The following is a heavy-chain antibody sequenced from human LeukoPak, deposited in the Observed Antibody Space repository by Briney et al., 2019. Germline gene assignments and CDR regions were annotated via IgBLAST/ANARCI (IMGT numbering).Heavy chain of an antibody. CDR3: ARDVGTSDWHTFDY. J-gene: IGHJ4*02. V-gene: IGHV6-1*01. D-gene: IGHD6-19*01. CDR1: GESVPSKNGA. Sequence: SQTLSLTCDISGESVPSKNGAWTWIRQSPSRGLEWLGRTYYRSQRYTDYAVSMNGRITISPDTSKNQFSLQLNSVTPDDTAVYYCARDVGTSDWHTFDYWGQGTLVTVSS. CDR2: TYYRSQRYT.